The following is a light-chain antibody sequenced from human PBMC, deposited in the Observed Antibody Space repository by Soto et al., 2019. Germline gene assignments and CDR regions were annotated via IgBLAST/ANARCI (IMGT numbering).Light chain of an antibody. V-gene: IGKV3-15*01. Sequence: EIVMTQSPATLSVSPGERATLSCRASQSINDNLAWYQQKPGQAPRLLMFRTSTRATGFPARFSGSGSGTDFTLTISSLQSEDFAVYYCQQYNNWPWTFGQGTKVDIK. CDR3: QQYNNWPWT. CDR2: RTS. CDR1: QSINDN. J-gene: IGKJ1*01.